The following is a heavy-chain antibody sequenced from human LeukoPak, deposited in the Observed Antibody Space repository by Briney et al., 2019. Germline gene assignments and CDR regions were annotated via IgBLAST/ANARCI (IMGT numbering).Heavy chain of an antibody. D-gene: IGHD3-3*01. CDR1: GFTFSSYW. V-gene: IGHV3-7*01. CDR3: ARWAIFGGDGAYYYYGMDV. Sequence: GGSLRLSCAASGFTFSSYWMSWVRQAPGKGLEWVANIKQDGSEKYYADSVKGRFTISRDNAKNSLYLQMNSLRAEDTAVYYCARWAIFGGDGAYYYYGMDVWGQGTTVTVSS. CDR2: IKQDGSEK. J-gene: IGHJ6*02.